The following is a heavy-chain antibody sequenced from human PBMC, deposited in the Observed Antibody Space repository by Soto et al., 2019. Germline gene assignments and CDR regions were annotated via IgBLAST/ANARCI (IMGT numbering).Heavy chain of an antibody. Sequence: SETLSLTCTVSGGSISSGGYYWSWIRQHPGKGLEWIGYIYYSGSTYYNPSLKSRVTISVDTSKNQFSLKLSSVTAADTAVYYCARAGYGDYVWFDPWGQGTLVTVSS. CDR2: IYYSGST. CDR1: GGSISSGGYY. D-gene: IGHD4-17*01. CDR3: ARAGYGDYVWFDP. V-gene: IGHV4-31*03. J-gene: IGHJ5*02.